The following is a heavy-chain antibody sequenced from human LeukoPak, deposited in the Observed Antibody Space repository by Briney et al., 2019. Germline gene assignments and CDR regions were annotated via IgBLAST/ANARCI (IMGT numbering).Heavy chain of an antibody. Sequence: GASVKVSCKASEYTFTAYFMHWVRQAPGQGLEWMGWINPKSDGTNYAQKFQGRVTMTRDTSISTVYMELRGLRSDDTAVYYCAREGQNTPSGGGFDYWGKEPLATAS. V-gene: IGHV1-2*02. D-gene: IGHD6-25*01. CDR1: EYTFTAYF. J-gene: IGHJ4*02. CDR2: INPKSDGT. CDR3: AREGQNTPSGGGFDY.